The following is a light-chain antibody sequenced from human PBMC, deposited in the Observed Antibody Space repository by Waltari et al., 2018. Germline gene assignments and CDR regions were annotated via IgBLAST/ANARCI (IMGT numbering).Light chain of an antibody. Sequence: DIQMIQSPSTLSASVGDRVTITCRASQSISSWLAWYQQNPGKAPKLLIYDASSLESGVPSRFSGSGSGTEFTLTISSLQPDDFATYYCQQYNSYSRTFGQGTKVEIK. J-gene: IGKJ1*01. CDR1: QSISSW. CDR3: QQYNSYSRT. CDR2: DAS. V-gene: IGKV1-5*01.